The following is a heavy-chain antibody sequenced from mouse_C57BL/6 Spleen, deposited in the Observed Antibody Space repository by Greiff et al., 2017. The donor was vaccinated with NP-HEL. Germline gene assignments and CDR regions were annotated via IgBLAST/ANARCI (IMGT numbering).Heavy chain of an antibody. CDR2: FYPGSGSI. Sequence: QVHVKQSGAELVKPGASVKLSCKASGYTFTEYTIHWVKQRSGQGLEWIGWFYPGSGSIKYNEKFKDKATLTADKSSSTVYMELSRLTSEDSAVYFCARHEEPSYYYGSPFAYWGQGTLVTVSA. D-gene: IGHD1-1*01. V-gene: IGHV1-62-2*01. CDR1: GYTFTEYT. CDR3: ARHEEPSYYYGSPFAY. J-gene: IGHJ3*01.